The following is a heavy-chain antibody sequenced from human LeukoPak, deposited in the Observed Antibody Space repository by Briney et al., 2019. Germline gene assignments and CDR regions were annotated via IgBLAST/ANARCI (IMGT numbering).Heavy chain of an antibody. V-gene: IGHV3-23*01. J-gene: IGHJ5*02. D-gene: IGHD1-14*01. CDR3: AKGKADNNLDWFDP. Sequence: GESLILSCAASGFTFSAYAMTWVRQAPGKGLEWVSSIIGSGTERFYAASVKGRFTISRDNSKNTMYLQINNLSAEDTAIYYCAKGKADNNLDWFDPWGHGTLVTVSS. CDR1: GFTFSAYA. CDR2: IIGSGTER.